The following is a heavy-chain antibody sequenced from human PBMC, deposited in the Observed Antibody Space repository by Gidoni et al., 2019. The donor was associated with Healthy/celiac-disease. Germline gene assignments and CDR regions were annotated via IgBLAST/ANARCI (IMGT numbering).Heavy chain of an antibody. Sequence: QMQLVQSGPEVKKPGTSVKVSCKASGFTFTSSAVQWVRQARGQRLEWIGWIVVGSGNTNYAQKFQERVTITRDMSTSTAYMELSSLRSEDTAVYYCAAVGSTVTNYFDYWGQGTLVTVSS. CDR1: GFTFTSSA. D-gene: IGHD4-17*01. CDR3: AAVGSTVTNYFDY. J-gene: IGHJ4*02. V-gene: IGHV1-58*01. CDR2: IVVGSGNT.